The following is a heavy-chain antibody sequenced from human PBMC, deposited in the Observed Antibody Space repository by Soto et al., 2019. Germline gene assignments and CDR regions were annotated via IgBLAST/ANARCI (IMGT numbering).Heavy chain of an antibody. CDR3: ARDTSYSTDY. CDR2: INSDGSTT. J-gene: IGHJ4*02. V-gene: IGHV3-74*01. CDR1: GFTFSSRW. Sequence: EVRLVESGGGLVQPGGSLRLSCATSGFTFSSRWMHWVRQAPGKGLVWVSYINSDGSTTTYADSVKGRFTISRDNAKNTVYLQMNRLRVEDTAGYYCARDTSYSTDYWGQGTLVTVSS. D-gene: IGHD2-2*01.